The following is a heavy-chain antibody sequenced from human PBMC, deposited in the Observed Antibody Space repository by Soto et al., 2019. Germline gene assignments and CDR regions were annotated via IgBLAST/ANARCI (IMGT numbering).Heavy chain of an antibody. CDR1: GFTFSSYG. CDR2: ISFDGSNR. J-gene: IGHJ6*02. CDR3: IKDGSSGWPYYYGMDV. D-gene: IGHD6-19*01. Sequence: QVQLVESGGGVVQPGRSLRLSCAASGFTFSSYGMHWVRQAPGKGLEWVAVISFDGSNRYYADSVKGRFTISRNNSKNTVYLQMSSLRAEDTAVYYCIKDGSSGWPYYYGMDVWGRGTTVTGSS. V-gene: IGHV3-30*18.